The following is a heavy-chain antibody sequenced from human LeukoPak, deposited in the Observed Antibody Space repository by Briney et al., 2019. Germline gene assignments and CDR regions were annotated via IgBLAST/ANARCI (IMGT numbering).Heavy chain of an antibody. Sequence: SETLSLTCTVSGGSISSYYWSWIRQPPGKGLEWIGYIYYSGSTNYNPSLKSRVTISVDTSKNQFSLKLSSVTAADTAVYYCARGAQREDGAFDIWGQGTMVTVSS. CDR1: GGSISSYY. CDR3: ARGAQREDGAFDI. D-gene: IGHD1-26*01. CDR2: IYYSGST. V-gene: IGHV4-59*01. J-gene: IGHJ3*02.